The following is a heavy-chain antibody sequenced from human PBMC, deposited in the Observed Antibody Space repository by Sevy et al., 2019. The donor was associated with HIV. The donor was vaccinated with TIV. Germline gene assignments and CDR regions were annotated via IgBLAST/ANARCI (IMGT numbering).Heavy chain of an antibody. CDR1: GFTFSNFW. CDR3: ARRYFDL. Sequence: GESLKISCQASGFTFSNFWMQWVRQAPGKGLEWVANIRQDGNELYYVDSVKGRFTISRDNAKNALYLQMDGLRVEDTAVYYCARRYFDLWGQGTLVTVSS. J-gene: IGHJ4*02. CDR2: IRQDGNEL. V-gene: IGHV3-7*01.